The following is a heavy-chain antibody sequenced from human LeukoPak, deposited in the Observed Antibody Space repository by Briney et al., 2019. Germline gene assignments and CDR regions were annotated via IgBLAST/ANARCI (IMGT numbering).Heavy chain of an antibody. J-gene: IGHJ5*02. D-gene: IGHD6-13*01. CDR3: ARGSTWFDP. Sequence: ASGKVSCKASGYTFTSYDIQWVGQSPGQGLEWLGLIDPSGGGTTYAQKFQGRVNMTRAMSTSTVHLDLSSLTSEDTAVYYCARGSTWFDPWGQGPLVPVSS. CDR2: IDPSGGGT. V-gene: IGHV1-46*01. CDR1: GYTFTSYD.